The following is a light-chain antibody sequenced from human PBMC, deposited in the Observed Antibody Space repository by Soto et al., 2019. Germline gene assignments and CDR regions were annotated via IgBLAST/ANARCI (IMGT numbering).Light chain of an antibody. CDR3: NSITISSTNL. Sequence: HSVVPKPDWAYGPPGQSITISCSGTSSDIGSYNRVSWYQQYPGKAPKLIIYDVTNRPSGVSSRFSGSKSGNTASLTISGIHADNAADYHFNSITISSTNLFGTGNKVTDL. J-gene: IGLJ1*01. V-gene: IGLV2-14*01. CDR1: SSDIGSYNR. CDR2: DVT.